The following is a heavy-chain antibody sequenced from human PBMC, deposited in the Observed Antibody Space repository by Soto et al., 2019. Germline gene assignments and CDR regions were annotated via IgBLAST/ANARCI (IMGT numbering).Heavy chain of an antibody. V-gene: IGHV4-34*01. CDR1: GGSFSGYY. CDR3: ARANRLWFGELGY. D-gene: IGHD3-10*01. J-gene: IGHJ4*02. Sequence: SETLSLTCAVYGGSFSGYYWSWIRQPPGKGLEWIGEINHSGSTNYNPSLKSRVTISVDTSKNQFSLKLSSVTAADTAVYYCARANRLWFGELGYWGQGTLVTVS. CDR2: INHSGST.